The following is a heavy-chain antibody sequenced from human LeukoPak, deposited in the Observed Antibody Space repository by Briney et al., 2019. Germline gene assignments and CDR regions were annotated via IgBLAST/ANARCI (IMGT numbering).Heavy chain of an antibody. CDR2: INHSEST. CDR3: VRLNSFVGYSGFDY. CDR1: GGSFSGYY. Sequence: SETLSLTCAVYGGSFSGYYWSWIRQPPGKGLEWIGEINHSESTNYNPSLKSRVTISVDTSKNQFSLKLSSVTAADTAVYYCVRLNSFVGYSGFDYWGQGTLVTVSS. D-gene: IGHD5-12*01. J-gene: IGHJ4*02. V-gene: IGHV4-34*01.